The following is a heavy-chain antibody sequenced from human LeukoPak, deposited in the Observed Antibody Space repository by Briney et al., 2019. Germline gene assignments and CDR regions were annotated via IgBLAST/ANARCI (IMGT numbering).Heavy chain of an antibody. D-gene: IGHD2-2*01. CDR1: GYTFTSYD. Sequence: ASVKVSCKASGYTFTSYDINWVRQATGQGLEWMGWMNPNSGNTGYAQKFQGRVTMTRNTSISTAYMELNSLRSEDTAVYYCARGMKYQLLRWFDPWGQGTLVTVSS. J-gene: IGHJ5*02. V-gene: IGHV1-8*01. CDR2: MNPNSGNT. CDR3: ARGMKYQLLRWFDP.